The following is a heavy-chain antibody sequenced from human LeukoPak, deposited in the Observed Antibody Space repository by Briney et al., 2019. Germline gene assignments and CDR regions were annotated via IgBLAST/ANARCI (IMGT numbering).Heavy chain of an antibody. CDR2: INPNSGGT. V-gene: IGHV1-2*02. D-gene: IGHD3-16*01. CDR3: ARRIDRGWGSMFDP. Sequence: GASVKLSCKASGYTFTGYYMHWVRQAPGQGLEWMGWINPNSGGTNYAQKFQGRVTMTRDTSTSTVYMELSSLRSEDTAVYYCARRIDRGWGSMFDPWGQGTLVTVSS. CDR1: GYTFTGYY. J-gene: IGHJ5*02.